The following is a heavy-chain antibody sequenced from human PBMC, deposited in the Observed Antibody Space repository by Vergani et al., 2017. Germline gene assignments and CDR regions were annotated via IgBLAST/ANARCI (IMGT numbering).Heavy chain of an antibody. CDR1: GFTFSSYG. CDR2: ISYDGSNK. Sequence: VQLVESGGGLVQPGGSLRLSCAASGFTFSSYGMHWVRQAPGKGLEWVAVISYDGSNKYYADSVKGRFTISRDNSKNTLYLQMNSLRAEDTAVYYCAKGLVELRGIFDYWGQGTLVTVSS. J-gene: IGHJ4*02. D-gene: IGHD1-26*01. CDR3: AKGLVELRGIFDY. V-gene: IGHV3-30*18.